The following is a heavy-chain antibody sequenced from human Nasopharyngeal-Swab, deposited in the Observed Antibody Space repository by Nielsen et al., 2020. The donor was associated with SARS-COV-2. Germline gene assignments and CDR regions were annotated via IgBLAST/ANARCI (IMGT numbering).Heavy chain of an antibody. V-gene: IGHV4-30-4*01. CDR3: ARDYYDSSGYYGGFDP. CDR2: IYYSGST. J-gene: IGHJ5*02. D-gene: IGHD3-22*01. Sequence: WIRQSPGKGLEWIGYIYYSGSTYYNPFLKSRVTISVDTSKNQFSLKLSSVTAADTAVYYCARDYYDSSGYYGGFDPWGQGTLVTVSS.